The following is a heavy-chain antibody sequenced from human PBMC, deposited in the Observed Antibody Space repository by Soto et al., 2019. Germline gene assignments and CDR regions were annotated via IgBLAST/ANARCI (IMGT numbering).Heavy chain of an antibody. CDR1: GYSFTSYW. V-gene: IGHV5-51*01. CDR2: IYPGDSDT. D-gene: IGHD5-12*01. J-gene: IGHJ5*02. CDR3: ARPEAGYSGSNWFDP. Sequence: GESLKISCKGSGYSFTSYWIGWVRQMPGKGLEWMGIIYPGDSDTRYSPSFQGQVTISADKSISTAYLQWSSLKASDTAMYYCARPEAGYSGSNWFDPWGQGTLVTVSS.